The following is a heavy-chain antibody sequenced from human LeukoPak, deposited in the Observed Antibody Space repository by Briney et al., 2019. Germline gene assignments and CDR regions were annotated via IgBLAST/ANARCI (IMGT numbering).Heavy chain of an antibody. CDR3: ARHFHDTVFDY. D-gene: IGHD5-18*01. CDR1: GGFISSSSYY. V-gene: IGHV4-39*01. CDR2: IYYSGST. J-gene: IGHJ4*02. Sequence: SDTQSLTRPVSGGFISSSSYYWGWIRPPPGEGLEWIGSIYYSGSTYYNPPLKSRVTTSIDTSKNQFSLKLSSVTAADTAVYDCARHFHDTVFDYWGQGTLVTVSS.